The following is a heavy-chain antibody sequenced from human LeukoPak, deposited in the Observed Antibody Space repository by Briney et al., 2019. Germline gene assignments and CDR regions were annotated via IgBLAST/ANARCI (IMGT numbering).Heavy chain of an antibody. Sequence: SETLSLTCTVSGGSISSYYWSWIRQPPGKGLEWIGYIYYSGSTNYNSSLKSRVTISLDTSKNQFSLKLSSVTAADTAIYYCARGEMATIEDAFDIWGQGTMVTVPS. CDR2: IYYSGST. CDR3: ARGEMATIEDAFDI. J-gene: IGHJ3*02. CDR1: GGSISSYY. D-gene: IGHD5-24*01. V-gene: IGHV4-59*01.